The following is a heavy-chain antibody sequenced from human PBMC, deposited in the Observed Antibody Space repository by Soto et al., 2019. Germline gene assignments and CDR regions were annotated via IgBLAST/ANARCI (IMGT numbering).Heavy chain of an antibody. CDR3: AHSRPPRLLDY. CDR2: IYWDDDK. V-gene: IGHV2-5*02. CDR1: GFSLSTSGVG. Sequence: QITLKESGPTLVKPTQTLTLTCTFSGFSLSTSGVGVGWIRQPPGKALEWLALIYWDDDKRYSSSLNSRLTITTDTSKNQVVLTMTNMDPVDTTTYYCAHSRPPRLLDYCGQGSLLTVSA. J-gene: IGHJ4*02.